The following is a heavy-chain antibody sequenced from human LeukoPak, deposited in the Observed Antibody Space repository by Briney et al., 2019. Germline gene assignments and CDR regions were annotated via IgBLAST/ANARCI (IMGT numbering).Heavy chain of an antibody. V-gene: IGHV1-69*06. D-gene: IGHD1-14*01. CDR2: IIPIFGTA. Sequence: AASVKVSCKASGGTFSSYAISWVRQAPGQGLEWMGGIIPIFGTANYAQKFQGRVTITADKSTSTAYMELSSLRSEDTAVYYCATFRRAGFQHWGQGTLVTVSS. CDR1: GGTFSSYA. CDR3: ATFRRAGFQH. J-gene: IGHJ1*01.